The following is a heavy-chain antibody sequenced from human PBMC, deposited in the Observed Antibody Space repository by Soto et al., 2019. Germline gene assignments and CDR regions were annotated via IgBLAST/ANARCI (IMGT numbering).Heavy chain of an antibody. CDR3: AREKTSYGMDV. CDR1: GYTFTSYD. CDR2: INAYNGNT. V-gene: IGHV1-18*01. J-gene: IGHJ6*02. Sequence: GASVKVSCKASGYTFTSYDINWVRQATGQGLEWMGWINAYNGNTNYAQKLQGRVTMTTDTSTSTAYMELRSLRSDDTAVYYCAREKTSYGMDVWGQGTTVTVSS.